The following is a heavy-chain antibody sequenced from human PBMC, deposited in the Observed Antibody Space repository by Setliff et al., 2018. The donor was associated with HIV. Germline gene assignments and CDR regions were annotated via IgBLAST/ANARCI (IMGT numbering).Heavy chain of an antibody. V-gene: IGHV4-34*01. CDR1: GGSFSGYY. D-gene: IGHD2-15*01. CDR2: INHSGRT. CDR3: VVYFIGNGGRGL. J-gene: IGHJ4*02. Sequence: PSETLSLTCAVYGGSFSGYYWSWIRQPPGKGLEWIGEINHSGRTNYNPSRRSRVTISLDTSTSQFSLRLNSVTAADTAHYFCVVYFIGNGGRGLWGQGTQVTVSS.